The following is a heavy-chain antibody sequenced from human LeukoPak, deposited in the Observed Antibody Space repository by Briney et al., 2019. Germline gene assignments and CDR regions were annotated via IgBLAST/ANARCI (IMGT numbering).Heavy chain of an antibody. CDR2: ISGSGGST. D-gene: IGHD6-19*01. CDR3: AKDRLSAVAGTSYNWFDP. CDR1: GFTFSSYA. Sequence: GGSLRLPCAASGFTFSSYAMSWVRQAPGKGLEWVSAISGSGGSTYYADSVKGRFTISRDNSKNTLYLQMNSLRAEDTAVYYCAKDRLSAVAGTSYNWFDPWGQGTLVTVSS. V-gene: IGHV3-23*01. J-gene: IGHJ5*02.